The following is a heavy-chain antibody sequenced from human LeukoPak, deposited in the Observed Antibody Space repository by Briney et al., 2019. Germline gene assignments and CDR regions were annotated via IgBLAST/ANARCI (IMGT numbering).Heavy chain of an antibody. Sequence: GGSLRLSCAASGFTLSSYWMSWVRQAPGKGLEWVANIKQDGSEKYYVDSVKGRFTISRDNAKNSLYLQMNSLRAEDTAVYYCAKAAAGAAGPYYYYYGMDVWGQGTTVTVSS. V-gene: IGHV3-7*01. J-gene: IGHJ6*02. D-gene: IGHD6-13*01. CDR1: GFTLSSYW. CDR3: AKAAAGAAGPYYYYYGMDV. CDR2: IKQDGSEK.